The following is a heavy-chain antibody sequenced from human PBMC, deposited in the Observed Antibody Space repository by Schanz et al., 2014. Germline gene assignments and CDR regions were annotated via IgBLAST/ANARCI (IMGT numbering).Heavy chain of an antibody. D-gene: IGHD3-10*01. Sequence: EVQLLESGGGLVQPGGSLRLSCAASGFTFSSYAMSWVRQAPGKGLEWVSTIGTSGGTNYAESVKGRFTISRDNSNKTVDLQMNSLRAEDTAVYYCARIGGSVFDYWAQGTLVTVSS. CDR3: ARIGGSVFDY. J-gene: IGHJ4*02. V-gene: IGHV3-23*01. CDR1: GFTFSSYA. CDR2: IGTSGGT.